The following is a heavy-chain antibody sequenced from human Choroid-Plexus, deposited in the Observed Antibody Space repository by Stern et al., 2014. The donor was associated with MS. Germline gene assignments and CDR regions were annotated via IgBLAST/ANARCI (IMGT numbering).Heavy chain of an antibody. CDR1: GFTFGRCA. CDR3: AKDRQYLTYFFDH. D-gene: IGHD2/OR15-2a*01. V-gene: IGHV3-30*18. J-gene: IGHJ5*02. CDR2: VSYDGSNK. Sequence: VQLVESGGGVVQPGRPLRLSCVASGFTFGRCAMHWVRQAPGKGREWGAGVSYDGSNKYYADSVKGRFTISRDNSQNTLYMQMSSLRPEDTAVYYCAKDRQYLTYFFDHWGQGSLVTVSS.